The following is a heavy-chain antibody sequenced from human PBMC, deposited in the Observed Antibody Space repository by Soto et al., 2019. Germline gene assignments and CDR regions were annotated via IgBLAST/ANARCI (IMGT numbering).Heavy chain of an antibody. D-gene: IGHD2-8*01. CDR1: GGPVSGYY. CDR2: INHSGST. CDR3: ARLGYCNNGVCYTPGSFDI. V-gene: IGHV4-34*01. J-gene: IGHJ3*02. Sequence: XESLSLTCAVYGGPVSGYYWSWIPQPPGKGLEWIGEINHSGSTNYNPSLKSRVTISVDTSKNQFSLKLSSVTAADTAVYYCARLGYCNNGVCYTPGSFDIWGQGTMVTVSS.